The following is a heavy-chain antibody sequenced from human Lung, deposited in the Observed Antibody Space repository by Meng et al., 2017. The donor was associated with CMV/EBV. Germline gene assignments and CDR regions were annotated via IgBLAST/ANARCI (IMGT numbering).Heavy chain of an antibody. CDR1: GYSLTSGYY. V-gene: IGHV4-38-2*02. CDR2: ISHSGGT. D-gene: IGHD3-10*01. J-gene: IGHJ5*02. Sequence: SXTXSLXXTVSGYSLTSGYYWGWIRQPPGKGLEWIGSISHSGGTYYNPSLKSRVTISVDTSKNQFSLKLSWVNAADTAVYYCAGVWGGPTRYYDGSGRSGWFDPXGQGXLVTVSS. CDR3: AGVWGGPTRYYDGSGRSGWFDP.